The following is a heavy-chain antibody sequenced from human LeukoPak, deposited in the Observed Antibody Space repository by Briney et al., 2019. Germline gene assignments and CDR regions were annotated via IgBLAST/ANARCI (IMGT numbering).Heavy chain of an antibody. J-gene: IGHJ4*02. Sequence: GGSLRLSCAASGFTFSSYSMNWVRQAPGKGLEWVSLISWDGSHTYYTDSVKGRFTISRDNSENSLYLQMNSLRPEDTALYYCTKVKWAVDCTPTSCPYFDYWGQGTLVTVSS. CDR2: ISWDGSHT. V-gene: IGHV3-43D*03. D-gene: IGHD2-2*01. CDR3: TKVKWAVDCTPTSCPYFDY. CDR1: GFTFSSYS.